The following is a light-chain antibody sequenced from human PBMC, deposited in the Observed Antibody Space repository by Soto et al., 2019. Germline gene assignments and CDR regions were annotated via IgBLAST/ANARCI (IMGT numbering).Light chain of an antibody. CDR2: DVS. CDR1: SSDVGGYNY. CDR3: SSYTSSSPYV. Sequence: AVLTEPASVSVYPAHAVTISYTGTSSDVGGYNYVSWYQQHPGKAPKLIIYDVSNRPSGVSDRFSGSKSGNTASLTISGLQAEEEADYYCSSYTSSSPYVFGTGTKVTV. V-gene: IGLV2-14*03. J-gene: IGLJ1*01.